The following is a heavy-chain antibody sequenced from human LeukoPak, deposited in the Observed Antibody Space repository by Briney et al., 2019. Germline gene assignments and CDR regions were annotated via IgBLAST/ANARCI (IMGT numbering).Heavy chain of an antibody. Sequence: PSETLSLTCTVSGGSISSSSYYWGWIRQPPGKGLEWIGSIYYSGSTYYNPSLKSRVTISVDTSKNQFSLKLSSVTAADTAVYYCARGERFNYDFWSGYYCGTRKSPHHVFYYWGQGTLVTGSS. D-gene: IGHD3-3*01. CDR1: GGSISSSSYY. CDR3: ARGERFNYDFWSGYYCGTRKSPHHVFYY. J-gene: IGHJ4*02. CDR2: IYYSGST. V-gene: IGHV4-39*07.